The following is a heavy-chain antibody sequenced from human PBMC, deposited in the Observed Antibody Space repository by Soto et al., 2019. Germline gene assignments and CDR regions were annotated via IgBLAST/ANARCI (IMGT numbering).Heavy chain of an antibody. J-gene: IGHJ6*02. D-gene: IGHD3-10*01. Sequence: QVQLVQSGAEVKKTGASVKVSCKASGYTFIGYYIHWVRQAPGQGLEWMGWINPNSGDTNYAQRFQGWVTMTRDRSISKAYMELSRLKSDDPAVYYCARVGGGLASLGYYGMDVWGQGTTVTVSS. CDR3: ARVGGGLASLGYYGMDV. CDR1: GYTFIGYY. CDR2: INPNSGDT. V-gene: IGHV1-2*04.